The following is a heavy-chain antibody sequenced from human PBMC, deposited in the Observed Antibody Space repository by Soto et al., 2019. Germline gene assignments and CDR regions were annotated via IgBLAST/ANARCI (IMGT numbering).Heavy chain of an antibody. D-gene: IGHD3-22*01. CDR1: GFTFSDYF. V-gene: IGHV3-11*06. J-gene: IGHJ4*02. Sequence: PGGSLRLSCAASGFTFSDYFMSWIRQAPGKGLEWVSYISSSSSYTNYADPVKGRFTISRDNAKNSLYLQMSSLRAEDTAVYYCARNLGYDSSGYYYVRYFDYWGQGTLVTVSS. CDR2: ISSSSSYT. CDR3: ARNLGYDSSGYYYVRYFDY.